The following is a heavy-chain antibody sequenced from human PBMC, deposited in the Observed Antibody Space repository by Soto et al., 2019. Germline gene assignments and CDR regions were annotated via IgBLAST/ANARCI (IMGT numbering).Heavy chain of an antibody. Sequence: SVKVSCKASGGTFSSYAISWVRQAPGQGLEWMGGIIPIFGTANYAQKFQGRVTITADKSTSTAYMELSSLRSEDTAVYYCAKEVEMATIPYGMDVWGQGTTVTVSS. CDR2: IIPIFGTA. V-gene: IGHV1-69*06. CDR3: AKEVEMATIPYGMDV. D-gene: IGHD5-12*01. J-gene: IGHJ6*02. CDR1: GGTFSSYA.